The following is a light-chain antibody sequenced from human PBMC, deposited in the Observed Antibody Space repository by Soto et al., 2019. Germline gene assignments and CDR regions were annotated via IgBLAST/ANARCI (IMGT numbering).Light chain of an antibody. J-gene: IGKJ1*01. V-gene: IGKV3-20*01. CDR1: QSVSRSY. CDR2: GAS. Sequence: EIVLTQSPGTLSLSPGERAPLSCRASQSVSRSYLAWYQQKPGQSPSLLIYGASSRTSGIPDRFRGSGAVKDFTLTISRLESEVVTGYYYQQYGSTPPGTFGQGTKVEI. CDR3: QQYGSTPPGT.